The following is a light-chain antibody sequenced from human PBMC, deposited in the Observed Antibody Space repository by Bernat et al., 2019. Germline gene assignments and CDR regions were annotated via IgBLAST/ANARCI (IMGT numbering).Light chain of an antibody. CDR3: VSYTTRRTFV. CDR1: SSDVGAYNY. CDR2: DVT. Sequence: QSALTQPASVSGSPGQSITISCTGTSSDVGAYNYVSWFQQHPDKAPKLMLYDVTNRPSGVSYRFSGSKSGNTASLTISGLQAEDEADYYCVSYTTRRTFVFGTGTKVTVL. J-gene: IGLJ1*01. V-gene: IGLV2-14*03.